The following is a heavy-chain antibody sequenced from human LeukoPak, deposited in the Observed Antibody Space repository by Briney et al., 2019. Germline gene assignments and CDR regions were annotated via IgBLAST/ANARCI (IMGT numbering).Heavy chain of an antibody. CDR2: INSDGSST. J-gene: IGHJ4*02. D-gene: IGHD1-26*01. V-gene: IGHV3-74*01. Sequence: GGSLRLSCAASGFALSSYWMHWVRQAPGKRLVWVSRINSDGSSTSYADSVKGRFTISRDNAKNTLYLQMNSLRAEDTAVYYCARNSGSYYFDYWGQGTLVTVSS. CDR3: ARNSGSYYFDY. CDR1: GFALSSYW.